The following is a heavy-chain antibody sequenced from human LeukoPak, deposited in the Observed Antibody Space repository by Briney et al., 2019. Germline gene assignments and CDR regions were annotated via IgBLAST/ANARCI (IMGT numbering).Heavy chain of an antibody. CDR3: AKDRTEWSRPYYYYYYMDV. Sequence: GSLRLSCAASGFTFSSYGMHWVRQAPGKGLEWVAVISYDGSNKYYADSVKGRFTISRDNSKNTLYLQMNSLRAEDTAVYYCAKDRTEWSRPYYYYYYMDVWGKGTTVTISS. CDR1: GFTFSSYG. V-gene: IGHV3-30*18. D-gene: IGHD3-3*01. CDR2: ISYDGSNK. J-gene: IGHJ6*03.